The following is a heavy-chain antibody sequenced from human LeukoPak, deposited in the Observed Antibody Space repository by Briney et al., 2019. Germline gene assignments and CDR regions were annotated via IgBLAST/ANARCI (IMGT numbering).Heavy chain of an antibody. V-gene: IGHV3-30*03. CDR1: GFTFSTYG. Sequence: GGSLRLSCAASGFTFSTYGMHWVCQAPGKGLEWVAVISNDGTIKYYADSVKGRFTVSRDNSKNAVYLQMNSLRAEDTAVYYCAREWSGYSFDYWGQGALVAVSS. J-gene: IGHJ4*02. CDR2: ISNDGTIK. D-gene: IGHD5-18*01. CDR3: AREWSGYSFDY.